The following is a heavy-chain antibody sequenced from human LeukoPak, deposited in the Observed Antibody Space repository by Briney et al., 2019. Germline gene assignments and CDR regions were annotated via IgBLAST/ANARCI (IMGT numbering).Heavy chain of an antibody. CDR3: ARVFSGGSYAYYMDV. CDR1: GGSISSSSYY. CDR2: IYYSGST. D-gene: IGHD1-26*01. V-gene: IGHV4-39*07. J-gene: IGHJ6*03. Sequence: PSVTLSLTCTVSGGSISSSSYYWGWIRQPPGKGLEWIGSIYYSGSTNYNPSLKSRVTISVDTSKNQFSLKLSSVTAADTAVYYCARVFSGGSYAYYMDVWGKGTTVTVSS.